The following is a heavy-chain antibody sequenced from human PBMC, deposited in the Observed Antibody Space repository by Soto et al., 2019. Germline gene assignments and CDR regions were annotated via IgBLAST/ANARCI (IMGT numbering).Heavy chain of an antibody. CDR2: IYSGGST. CDR3: ARSSDFWSGFSSFGY. Sequence: GVLRLSCAASGFTVSSNYMSWVRQAPGKGLEWVSVIYSGGSTYYADSVKGRFTISRDNSKNTLYLQMNSLRAEDTAVYYCARSSDFWSGFSSFGYWGQGTLVTVSS. CDR1: GFTVSSNY. D-gene: IGHD3-3*01. J-gene: IGHJ4*02. V-gene: IGHV3-53*01.